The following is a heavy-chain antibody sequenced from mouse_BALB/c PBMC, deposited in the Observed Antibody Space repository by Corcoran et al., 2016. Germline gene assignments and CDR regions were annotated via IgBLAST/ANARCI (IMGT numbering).Heavy chain of an antibody. D-gene: IGHD2-10*01. CDR3: ARRPPTRGIYEPNFDD. Sequence: EVQLVESGGGLVRPGGSLRLSCAASGLTFSSYSMNWVRQAPGKGLEWVSSISSSSIYIYEADSVKGRLTNSRDTSQNSLDLAMNSLGAEDTAVYYCARRPPTRGIYEPNFDDWGQGTLVTVSS. CDR1: GLTFSSYS. V-gene: IGHV5-17*01. J-gene: IGHJ4*01. CDR2: ISSSSIYI.